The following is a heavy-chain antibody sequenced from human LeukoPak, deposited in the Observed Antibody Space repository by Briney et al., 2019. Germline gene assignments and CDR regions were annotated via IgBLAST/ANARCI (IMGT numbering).Heavy chain of an antibody. Sequence: GGSLRLSCAASGNYWMHWVRQVPRKGLVWVSHINSDGSWTSYADSVKGRFTISKDNAKNAVYLQMNSLRAEDTAVYYCVSFYETYWGRGTLVTVSS. CDR2: INSDGSWT. V-gene: IGHV3-74*01. J-gene: IGHJ4*02. CDR3: VSFYETY. CDR1: GNYW. D-gene: IGHD2/OR15-2a*01.